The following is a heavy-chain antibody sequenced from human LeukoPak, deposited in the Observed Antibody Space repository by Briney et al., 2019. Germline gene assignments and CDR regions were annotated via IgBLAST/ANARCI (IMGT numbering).Heavy chain of an antibody. CDR1: GFTLSDYY. D-gene: IGHD2-2*01. J-gene: IGHJ5*02. V-gene: IGHV3-11*04. Sequence: GGSLRLSCAASGFTLSDYYMSWIRQAPGKGLEWVGYISNSGSTIYYADSVKGRFTISRDNAKNSLYLQMNSLRAEDTAVYYCARSCSSTSCYAVWFDPWGQGTLVTVSS. CDR2: ISNSGSTI. CDR3: ARSCSSTSCYAVWFDP.